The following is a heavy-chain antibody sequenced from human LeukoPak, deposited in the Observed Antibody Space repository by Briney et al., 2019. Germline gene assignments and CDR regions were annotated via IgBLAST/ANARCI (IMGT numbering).Heavy chain of an antibody. V-gene: IGHV3-11*01. CDR2: ISSSGGTI. CDR1: GFTFSDYY. Sequence: GGSLRLSCAASGFTFSDYYMSWIRQAPGKGLEWVSYISSSGGTIYYADSVKGRFTISRDNAKNSLYLQMNSLRAEDTAVYYCARVAHSSSWYPAGYYYYYMDVWGKGTTVTISS. CDR3: ARVAHSSSWYPAGYYYYYMDV. J-gene: IGHJ6*03. D-gene: IGHD6-13*01.